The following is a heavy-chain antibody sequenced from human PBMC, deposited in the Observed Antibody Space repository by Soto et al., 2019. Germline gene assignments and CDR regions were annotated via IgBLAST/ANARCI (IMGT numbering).Heavy chain of an antibody. V-gene: IGHV3-64*01. CDR3: ARTTYYYDSSGYYDY. CDR2: ISSNGGST. D-gene: IGHD3-22*01. Sequence: PGGSLRLSCAASGFTFSSYAMHWVRQAPGKGLEYVSAISSNGGSTYYANSVKGRFTISRDNSKNTLYLQMGSLRAEDMAVYYCARTTYYYDSSGYYDYWGQGT. CDR1: GFTFSSYA. J-gene: IGHJ4*02.